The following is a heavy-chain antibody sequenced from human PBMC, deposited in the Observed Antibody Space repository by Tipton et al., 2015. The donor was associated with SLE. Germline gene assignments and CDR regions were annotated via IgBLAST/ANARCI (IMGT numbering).Heavy chain of an antibody. CDR2: IYPSGST. CDR3: AREIPTIYAFDI. Sequence: TLSLTCTVSGGSISNYYWSWVRQPAGKGLEWIGRIYPSGSTNYNPSLKSRVTMSVDTSKNQFSLKLTSVTAADTAVYYCAREIPTIYAFDIWGQGTMVTVSS. V-gene: IGHV4-4*07. CDR1: GGSISNYY. J-gene: IGHJ3*02. D-gene: IGHD5-24*01.